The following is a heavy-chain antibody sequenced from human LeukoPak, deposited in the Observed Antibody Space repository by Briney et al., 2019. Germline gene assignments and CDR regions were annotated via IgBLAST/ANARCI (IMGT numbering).Heavy chain of an antibody. J-gene: IGHJ4*02. CDR2: FDAEDGET. CDR3: ASLGIAAPENYFDY. V-gene: IGHV1-24*01. D-gene: IGHD6-13*01. CDR1: GYTVTELA. Sequence: ASVKVSCKVSGYTVTELAMHWVRQAPGKGLEWMGWFDAEDGETIYAQKFQGRVTMTQDTSTSTAYKELRSLRSDDTALYYCASLGIAAPENYFDYWGQGPLLTVSS.